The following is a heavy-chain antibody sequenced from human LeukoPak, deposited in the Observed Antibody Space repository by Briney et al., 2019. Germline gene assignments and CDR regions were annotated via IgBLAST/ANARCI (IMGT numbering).Heavy chain of an antibody. D-gene: IGHD3-16*01. CDR1: GFTFSAYA. Sequence: PGGSLRLSCAASGFTFSAYAMSWVRQAPGEGLEWVSAIVGSGDNTYYADSVRGRFTISRDNSKNTLYLQMNSLRAEDTALYYCARDVFADSSGGSFDFWGQGTLVTVSS. J-gene: IGHJ4*02. CDR3: ARDVFADSSGGSFDF. CDR2: IVGSGDNT. V-gene: IGHV3-23*01.